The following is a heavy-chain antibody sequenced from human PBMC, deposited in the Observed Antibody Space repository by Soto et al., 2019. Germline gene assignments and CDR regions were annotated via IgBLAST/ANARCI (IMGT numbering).Heavy chain of an antibody. D-gene: IGHD3-10*01. J-gene: IGHJ6*02. V-gene: IGHV3-11*01. Sequence: QVHLVESGGGLVKPGGSLRLSCAASGITFSDCYMNWIRQAPGKGLEWVSYMSSSGNNINYAGSVRGRFTVARDNAKNSRFRQMSSLPAEGTAIYYCASVRFGQCGYGIDVWGQGTMVTVSS. CDR3: ASVRFGQCGYGIDV. CDR1: GITFSDCY. CDR2: MSSSGNNI.